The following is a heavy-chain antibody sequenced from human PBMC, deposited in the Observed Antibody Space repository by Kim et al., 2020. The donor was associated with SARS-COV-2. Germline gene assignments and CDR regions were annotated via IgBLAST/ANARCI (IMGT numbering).Heavy chain of an antibody. CDR3: TTDLVAVAVTGWFDP. Sequence: GGSLRLSCAASGFTFSNAWMSWVRQAPGKGLEWVGRIKSKTDGGTTDYAAPVKGRFTISRDDSKNTLYLQMNSLKTEDTAVYYCTTDLVAVAVTGWFDPWGQGTLVTVSS. D-gene: IGHD6-19*01. CDR2: IKSKTDGGTT. J-gene: IGHJ5*02. CDR1: GFTFSNAW. V-gene: IGHV3-15*01.